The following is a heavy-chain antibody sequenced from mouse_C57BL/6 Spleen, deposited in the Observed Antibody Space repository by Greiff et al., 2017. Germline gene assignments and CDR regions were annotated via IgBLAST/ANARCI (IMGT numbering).Heavy chain of an antibody. J-gene: IGHJ2*01. D-gene: IGHD3-2*02. CDR3: VRGGSSALGY. Sequence: EVKLVESGGGLVQPKGSLKLSCAASGFSFNTYAMNWVRQAPGKGLEWVARIRSKSNNYATYYADSVKDRFTISRDDSESMLYLQMNNLKTEDTAMYYCVRGGSSALGYWGQGTTLTVSS. CDR2: IRSKSNNYAT. CDR1: GFSFNTYA. V-gene: IGHV10-1*01.